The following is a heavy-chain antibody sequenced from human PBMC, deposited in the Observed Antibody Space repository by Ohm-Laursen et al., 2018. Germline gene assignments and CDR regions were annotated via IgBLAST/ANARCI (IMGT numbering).Heavy chain of an antibody. D-gene: IGHD3-9*01. CDR1: GGSISSYY. J-gene: IGHJ4*02. Sequence: SDTLSLTCTVSGGSISSYYWSWIRQPPGKGLEWIGFLYNTGNTNHNPSLKGRVSISDDKSKNQFSLKLTSVTAADTAVYYCAVSEVRYSFTYLADFWGQGTLVTVPS. V-gene: IGHV4-59*07. CDR3: AVSEVRYSFTYLADF. CDR2: LYNTGNT.